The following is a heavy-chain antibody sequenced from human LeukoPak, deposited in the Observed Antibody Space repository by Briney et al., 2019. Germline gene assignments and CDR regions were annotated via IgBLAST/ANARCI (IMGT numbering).Heavy chain of an antibody. CDR2: ISGSGGST. V-gene: IGHV3-23*01. CDR1: GFTFSSYA. Sequence: SGGSLRLSCAASGFTFSSYAMSWVRQAPGKGLERVSAISGSGGSTYYADSVKGRFTISRDNSKNTLYLQMNSLRAEDTAVYYCAKDLSGYDSFVQFDYWGQGTLVTVSS. CDR3: AKDLSGYDSFVQFDY. J-gene: IGHJ4*02. D-gene: IGHD5-12*01.